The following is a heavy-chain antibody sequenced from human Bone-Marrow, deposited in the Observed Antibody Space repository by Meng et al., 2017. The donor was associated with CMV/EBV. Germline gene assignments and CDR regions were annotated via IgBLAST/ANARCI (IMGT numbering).Heavy chain of an antibody. CDR1: GFTFSDYY. J-gene: IGHJ4*02. Sequence: GGSLRLSCAASGFTFSDYYMNWLRQAPGKGLEWVSGISWNSGSIGYADSVKGRFTISRDNAKNSLYLQMNSLRAEDMALYYCAKDNDSSGCLDYWGQGTLVTVSS. D-gene: IGHD3-22*01. CDR3: AKDNDSSGCLDY. V-gene: IGHV3-9*03. CDR2: ISWNSGSI.